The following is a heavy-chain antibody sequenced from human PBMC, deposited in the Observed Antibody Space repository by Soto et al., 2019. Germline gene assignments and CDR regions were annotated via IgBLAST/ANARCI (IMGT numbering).Heavy chain of an antibody. V-gene: IGHV4-39*01. CDR1: GGSISSSSYY. CDR3: ASYDFWSGEKFDY. CDR2: IYYSGST. J-gene: IGHJ4*02. D-gene: IGHD3-3*01. Sequence: SETLSLTCTVSGGSISSSSYYWGWIRQPPGKGLEWIGSIYYSGSTYYNPSLKSRVTISVDTSKNQFSLKLSSVTAADTAVYYCASYDFWSGEKFDYWGQGTLVTVSS.